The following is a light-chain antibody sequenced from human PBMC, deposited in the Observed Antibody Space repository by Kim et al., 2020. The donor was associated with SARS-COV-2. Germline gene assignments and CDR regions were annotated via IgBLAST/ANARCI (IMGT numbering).Light chain of an antibody. J-gene: IGLJ2*01. CDR3: SSYTSSTTLV. Sequence: GQSITISCTGTSSDVGGYNYVSWYQQQAGKAPKIMIYDVSNRPSGVSNRFSGSKSGNTASLTISGLQAEDEADYYCSSYTSSTTLVFGGGTQLTVL. V-gene: IGLV2-14*03. CDR1: SSDVGGYNY. CDR2: DVS.